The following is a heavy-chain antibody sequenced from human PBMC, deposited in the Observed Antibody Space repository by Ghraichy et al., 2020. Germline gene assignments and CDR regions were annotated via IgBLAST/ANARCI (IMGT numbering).Heavy chain of an antibody. Sequence: GGSLRLSCAASGFPFSSYSMNWVRQAPGKGLEWVSSISSSSSYIYYADSVKGRFTISRDNAKNSLYLQMNSLRAEDTAVYYCARTYYGSGSYYTAHYCYMDDWGKGTTVSVSS. V-gene: IGHV3-21*04. CDR1: GFPFSSYS. CDR2: ISSSSSYI. CDR3: ARTYYGSGSYYTAHYCYMDD. D-gene: IGHD3-10*01. J-gene: IGHJ6*03.